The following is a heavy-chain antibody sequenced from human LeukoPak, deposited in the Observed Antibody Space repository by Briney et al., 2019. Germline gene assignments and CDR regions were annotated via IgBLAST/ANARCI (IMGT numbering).Heavy chain of an antibody. Sequence: ASVKVSCKASGYTFTSYGISWVRQAPGQGLEWMDWFSLTNGNTNYAQKLQGRVTMTTDTSTSTAYMELRSLRSDDTAVYYCARGYCSSTSCYKDRYYFDYWGQGTLVTVSS. D-gene: IGHD2-2*02. CDR1: GYTFTSYG. CDR2: FSLTNGNT. J-gene: IGHJ4*02. V-gene: IGHV1-18*01. CDR3: ARGYCSSTSCYKDRYYFDY.